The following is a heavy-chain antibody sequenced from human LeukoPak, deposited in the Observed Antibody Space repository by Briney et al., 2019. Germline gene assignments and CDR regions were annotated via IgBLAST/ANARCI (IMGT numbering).Heavy chain of an antibody. CDR3: ARLVYDSRGYYFDY. Sequence: SETLSLTCTVSGGSISTYYWSWIRQTAGKGLEWIGYIDYSGSSNYNPSLKSRVTISVDMSKNHFSLKLSSVTAADTAVYHCARLVYDSRGYYFDYWGQGTLVTVSS. V-gene: IGHV4-59*08. J-gene: IGHJ4*02. D-gene: IGHD3-22*01. CDR1: GGSISTYY. CDR2: IDYSGSS.